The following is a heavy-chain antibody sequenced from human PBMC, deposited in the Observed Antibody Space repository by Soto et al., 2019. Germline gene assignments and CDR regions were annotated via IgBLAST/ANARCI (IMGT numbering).Heavy chain of an antibody. Sequence: SETLSLTCTVSGGCLNNYYWSWIRHSPEKGLQYIGYISYMGTTNYNPSLKSRVTISVDTSKNQFSLKLTSVAAADTALYYCTISGGGYVNSRYSRRDSDFCGPGTMV. V-gene: IGHV4-59*01. CDR3: TISGGGYVNSRYSRRDSDF. D-gene: IGHD3-22*01. J-gene: IGHJ6*02. CDR2: ISYMGTT. CDR1: GGCLNNYY.